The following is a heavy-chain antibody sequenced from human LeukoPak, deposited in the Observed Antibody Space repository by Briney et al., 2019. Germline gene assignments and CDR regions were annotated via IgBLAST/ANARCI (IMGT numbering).Heavy chain of an antibody. Sequence: HGESLRISWKGSGYSFTNYGISWVRQMPGKGLEWMGRIDPSDSYSNYGPSFQGHVTISADSSISTAYLQWRSLKASDTAMYYCARQLDYYDKRDYWGQGTLVTVAS. D-gene: IGHD3-22*01. CDR2: IDPSDSYS. J-gene: IGHJ4*02. CDR3: ARQLDYYDKRDY. CDR1: GYSFTNYG. V-gene: IGHV5-10-1*01.